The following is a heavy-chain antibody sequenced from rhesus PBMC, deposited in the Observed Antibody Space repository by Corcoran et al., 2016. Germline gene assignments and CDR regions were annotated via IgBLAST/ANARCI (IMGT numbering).Heavy chain of an antibody. Sequence: QVTLKESGPALVKPTQTLTLTCIFSGFSLTTGGRGVGWIRQPPGKALEWLASIYWDDSKYYTTSLKTRLTISKGTSKNQVVLTMTNMDLVDTATYYCARITGVLIKGDVWGAGVLVTVSS. J-gene: IGHJ5-1*01. V-gene: IGHV2S1*01. CDR2: IYWDDSK. CDR3: ARITGVLIKGDV. D-gene: IGHD3-34*01. CDR1: GFSLTTGGRG.